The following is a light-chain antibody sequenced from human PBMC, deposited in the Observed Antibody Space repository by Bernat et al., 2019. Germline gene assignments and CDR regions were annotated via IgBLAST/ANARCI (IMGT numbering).Light chain of an antibody. J-gene: IGKJ4*01. CDR2: DAS. V-gene: IGKV3-11*01. CDR1: QNINNY. CDR3: QQRSVWVT. Sequence: EIVLTQSPATLSFSPGERATLPCRASQNINNYLAWYQQKPGQAPRLVIYDASNRATGIPARFSGSGSGTDFTLTISSLEPEDFAVYYCQQRSVWVTFGGGTKVEIK.